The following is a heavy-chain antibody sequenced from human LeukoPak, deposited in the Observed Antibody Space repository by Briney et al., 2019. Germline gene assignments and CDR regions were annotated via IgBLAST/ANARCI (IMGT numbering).Heavy chain of an antibody. CDR2: IGTGGST. J-gene: IGHJ4*02. CDR3: AKKSPRGYYEH. V-gene: IGHV3-23*01. D-gene: IGHD3-3*01. Sequence: GGSLRVSCAASGYTFTSYAMSWVRQAPGKGLEWVSLIGTGGSTYYTDSVKGRFTISRDNSKNTLYLQMDGLRADDTAVYYCAKKSPRGYYEHWGQGTLVTVSS. CDR1: GYTFTSYA.